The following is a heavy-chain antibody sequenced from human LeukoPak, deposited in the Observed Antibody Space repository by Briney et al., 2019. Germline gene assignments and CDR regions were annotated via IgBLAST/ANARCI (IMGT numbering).Heavy chain of an antibody. CDR1: GFTFSSYA. Sequence: PGGSLRLSCAASGFTFSSYAMSWVRQAPGKGLEWVSAISGSGGSTYYADSVKGRFTISRDNSKNTLYLQMNSLRAEDTAVYYCAKERRLRLGELSDRNSDAFDIRGQGTMVTVSS. V-gene: IGHV3-23*01. CDR3: AKERRLRLGELSDRNSDAFDI. J-gene: IGHJ3*02. CDR2: ISGSGGST. D-gene: IGHD3-16*02.